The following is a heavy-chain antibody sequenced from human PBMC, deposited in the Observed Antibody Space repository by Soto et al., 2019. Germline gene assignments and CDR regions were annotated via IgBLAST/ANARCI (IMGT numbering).Heavy chain of an antibody. V-gene: IGHV3-23*01. CDR1: GFTFSRYA. D-gene: IGHD3-10*01. CDR2: ISGSGGST. CDR3: AKRGSGSYFDY. J-gene: IGHJ4*02. Sequence: GGSLRLSCAASGFTFSRYAMWCVLQAPGKGLEWVSVISGSGGSTYYADSVKGRFTISRDNSKNTLYLQMNSLRAEDTAVYYCAKRGSGSYFDYWGQGTLVTVSS.